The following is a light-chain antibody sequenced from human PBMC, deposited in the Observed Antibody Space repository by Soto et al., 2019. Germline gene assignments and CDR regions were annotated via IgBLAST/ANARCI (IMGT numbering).Light chain of an antibody. V-gene: IGKV3-20*01. CDR2: IAS. Sequence: EIVLTQSPDTLSLSPGERATLSCRASQSVSGSNLAWYQHKPGQGPRLLIYIASRRATGIPDRFSGSGSETEFAITISRLEPENFAVYYCQQHGSGPWKFGQGTQVEI. CDR3: QQHGSGPWK. CDR1: QSVSGSN. J-gene: IGKJ1*01.